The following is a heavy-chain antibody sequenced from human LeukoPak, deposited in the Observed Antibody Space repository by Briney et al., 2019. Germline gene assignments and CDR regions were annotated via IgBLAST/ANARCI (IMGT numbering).Heavy chain of an antibody. Sequence: GGSLRLSCAASGFTFSSYDMHWVRQATGKGLEWVSAIGTAGDTYYPGSVKGRFTISRENAKNSLYLQMNSLRAEDTAVYYCARTYSSSGYYYYYYGMDVWGQGPTVTVSS. V-gene: IGHV3-13*01. CDR3: ARTYSSSGYYYYYYGMDV. J-gene: IGHJ6*02. D-gene: IGHD6-13*01. CDR1: GFTFSSYD. CDR2: IGTAGDT.